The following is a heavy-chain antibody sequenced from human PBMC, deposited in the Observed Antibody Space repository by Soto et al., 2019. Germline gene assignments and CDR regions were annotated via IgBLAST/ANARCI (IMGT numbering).Heavy chain of an antibody. J-gene: IGHJ4*02. CDR3: ARSAGWYAVHS. CDR2: VFHTGTT. Sequence: QVQLQESGPGLVKPSGPLSLTCAVSGDSVSSPYYWCWVRQPPGKGLEWIGEVFHTGTTSYNPSLRSRVTISMDKSINQFSLDLSSVTAADTAVYYCARSAGWYAVHSWGPGTLVLVSS. V-gene: IGHV4-4*02. CDR1: GDSVSSPYY. D-gene: IGHD6-19*01.